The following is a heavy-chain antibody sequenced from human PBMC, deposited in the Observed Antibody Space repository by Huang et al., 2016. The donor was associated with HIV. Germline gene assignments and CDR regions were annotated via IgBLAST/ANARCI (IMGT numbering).Heavy chain of an antibody. D-gene: IGHD6-19*01. J-gene: IGHJ5*02. V-gene: IGHV4-59*02. CDR1: GDSVSSHY. CDR2: VYDRGTT. CDR3: VRDQGRLAVGGIDNWFDP. Sequence: QVRLQESGPGLVKPSETLSLSCTVSGDSVSSHYWGWIRHPPGTGLEWIGTVYDRGTTKYNPRLKSRITISVDTSKNGFSLNITSVSAADTAMYFCVRDQGRLAVGGIDNWFDPWGQGALVTVSS.